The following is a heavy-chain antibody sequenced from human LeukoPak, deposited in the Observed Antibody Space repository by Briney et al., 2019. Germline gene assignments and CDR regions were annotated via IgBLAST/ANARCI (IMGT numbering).Heavy chain of an antibody. CDR2: INPNSGGT. V-gene: IGHV1-2*02. Sequence: ASVKVSCKASGYTFTGYYMHWVRQAPGQGLEWMGWINPNSGGTNYAQKFQGRVTMTRDTSISTAYMELSRLRSDDTAVYYCAREAGHTAMDYYFDYWGQGSLVTVSS. CDR1: GYTFTGYY. CDR3: AREAGHTAMDYYFDY. J-gene: IGHJ4*02. D-gene: IGHD5-18*01.